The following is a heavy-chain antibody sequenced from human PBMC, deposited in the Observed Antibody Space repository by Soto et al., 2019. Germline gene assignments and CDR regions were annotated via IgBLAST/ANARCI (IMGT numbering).Heavy chain of an antibody. V-gene: IGHV6-1*01. CDR2: TYYRSKWYN. CDR1: GDSVSSNSAA. Sequence: SQTLSLTCAISGDSVSSNSAAWNWIRKPQSRGLEWLGRTYYRSKWYNDYAVSVKSRITINPDTSKNQFSLQLNSVTPEDTAVYYCARESSIAAAGTFDYWGQGTLVTVSS. D-gene: IGHD6-13*01. CDR3: ARESSIAAAGTFDY. J-gene: IGHJ4*02.